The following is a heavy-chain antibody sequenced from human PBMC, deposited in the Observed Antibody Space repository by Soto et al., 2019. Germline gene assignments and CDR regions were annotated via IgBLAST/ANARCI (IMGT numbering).Heavy chain of an antibody. V-gene: IGHV1-2*04. CDR3: ARGGDIVVVPAAPWYYYYYMDV. CDR2: INPNSGGT. CDR1: GYTFTGYY. D-gene: IGHD2-2*01. Sequence: QVQLVQSGAEVKKPGASVKVSCKASGYTFTGYYMHWVRQAPGQGLEWMGWINPNSGGTNYAQKVQGWVTMTRDTSISTAYMELSRLRSDDTAVYYCARGGDIVVVPAAPWYYYYYMDVWGKGTTVTVSS. J-gene: IGHJ6*03.